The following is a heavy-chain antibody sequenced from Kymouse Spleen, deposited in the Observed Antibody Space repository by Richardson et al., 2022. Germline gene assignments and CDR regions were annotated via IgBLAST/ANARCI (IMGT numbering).Heavy chain of an antibody. CDR3: AKDRGSSSLFDY. V-gene: IGHV3-30*18. J-gene: IGHJ4*02. Sequence: QVQLVESGGGVVQPGRSLRLSCAASGFTFSSYGMHWVRQAPGKGLEWVAVISYDGSNKYYADSVKGRFTISRDNSKNTLYLQMNSLRAEDTAVYYCAKDRGSSSLFDYWGQGTLVTVSS. CDR1: GFTFSSYG. CDR2: ISYDGSNK. D-gene: IGHD6-6*01.